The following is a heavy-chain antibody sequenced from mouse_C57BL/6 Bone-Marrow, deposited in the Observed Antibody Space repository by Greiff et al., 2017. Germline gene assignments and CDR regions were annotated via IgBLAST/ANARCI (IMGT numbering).Heavy chain of an antibody. J-gene: IGHJ4*01. CDR1: GFTFSSYA. CDR2: ISDGGSYT. CDR3: ARAIYYGSRTGYYAMDY. D-gene: IGHD1-1*01. Sequence: DVHLVESGGGLVKPGGSLKLSCAASGFTFSSYAMSWVRQTPEKRLEWVATISDGGSYTYYPDNVKGRFTISRDNAKNNLYLQMSHLKSEDTAMYYCARAIYYGSRTGYYAMDYWGQGTSVTVSA. V-gene: IGHV5-4*01.